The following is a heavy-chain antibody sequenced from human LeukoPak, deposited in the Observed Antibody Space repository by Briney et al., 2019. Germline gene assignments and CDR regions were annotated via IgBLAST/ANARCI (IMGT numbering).Heavy chain of an antibody. V-gene: IGHV3-66*01. D-gene: IGHD3-3*01. CDR3: ARDRGGYL. J-gene: IGHJ5*02. CDR1: GFTVSSNY. CDR2: IYSGGST. Sequence: GSLRLSCAASGFTVSSNYMSWVRQAPGKVLGWVSVIYSGGSTYHADSVKGRFTISRDNSKNPLYLQMNSLRAEDTAVYYCARDRGGYLWGQGTLVTVSS.